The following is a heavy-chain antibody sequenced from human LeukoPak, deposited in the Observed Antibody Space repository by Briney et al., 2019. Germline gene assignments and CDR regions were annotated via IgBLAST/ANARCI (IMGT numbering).Heavy chain of an antibody. CDR1: GFTFSDYD. Sequence: GGSLRLSCAASGFTFSDYDMHWVRQATGKGLEWVSAIGTAGDTYYTGSVKGRFTISRENAKNTLYLQMNSLRAEDTAVYYCAKVMDSYSSSWYQNPYYFDYWGQGTLVTVSS. J-gene: IGHJ4*02. CDR2: IGTAGDT. D-gene: IGHD6-13*01. V-gene: IGHV3-13*01. CDR3: AKVMDSYSSSWYQNPYYFDY.